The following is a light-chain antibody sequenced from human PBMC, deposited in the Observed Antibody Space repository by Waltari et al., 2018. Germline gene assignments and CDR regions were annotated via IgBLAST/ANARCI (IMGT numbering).Light chain of an antibody. J-gene: IGKJ5*01. V-gene: IGKV2-28*01. CDR1: QSLLHSNGYAY. Sequence: EIVLTPSPLSLPVTLGEPASISCTSSQSLLHSNGYAYLDWYVQRPGLPPRLLIYFGSDRASGVPDRFSGSGSVTDFTRKISKVEAEDVGVYYCMQALQTSITFGQGTRLEIK. CDR2: FGS. CDR3: MQALQTSIT.